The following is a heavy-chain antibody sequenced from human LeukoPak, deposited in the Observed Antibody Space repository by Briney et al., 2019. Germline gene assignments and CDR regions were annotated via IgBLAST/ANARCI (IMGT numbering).Heavy chain of an antibody. CDR2: IYYSGST. CDR3: ARDRGAMVRGVIDY. Sequence: PSETLSLTCTVSGGPISSSSYCWGWIRQPPGKGLEWIGSIYYSGSTYYNPSLKSRVTISVDTSKNQFSLKLSSVTAADTAVYYCARDRGAMVRGVIDYWGQGTLVTVSS. D-gene: IGHD3-10*01. CDR1: GGPISSSSYC. J-gene: IGHJ4*02. V-gene: IGHV4-39*02.